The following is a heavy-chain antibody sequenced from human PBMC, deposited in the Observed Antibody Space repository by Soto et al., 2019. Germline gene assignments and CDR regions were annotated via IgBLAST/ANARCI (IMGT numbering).Heavy chain of an antibody. Sequence: QVQLVQSGAEVKKPGSSVKVSCKASGGTFSSYTISWVRQAPGQGLEWMGRIIPILGIANYAQKFQGRVTITAGKSTSTAYMELSSLRSEDTAVYYCASDLGYCGGDCYPWGQGTLVTVSS. V-gene: IGHV1-69*02. CDR1: GGTFSSYT. CDR3: ASDLGYCGGDCYP. J-gene: IGHJ5*02. CDR2: IIPILGIA. D-gene: IGHD2-21*02.